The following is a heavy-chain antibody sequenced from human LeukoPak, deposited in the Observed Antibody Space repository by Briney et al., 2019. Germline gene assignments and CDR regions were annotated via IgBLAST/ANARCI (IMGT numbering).Heavy chain of an antibody. CDR3: ARAGDRTVVIIS. Sequence: ASVKVSCKTSGYTFTGYYMLWVRQAPGQGLEWMGWINPHTGDTNYAQKFQGRVTMTRDTSISTAYMELSRLRSDDTAVYYCARAGDRTVVIISWGQGTMVTVSS. CDR1: GYTFTGYY. J-gene: IGHJ3*01. CDR2: INPHTGDT. D-gene: IGHD3-3*01. V-gene: IGHV1-2*02.